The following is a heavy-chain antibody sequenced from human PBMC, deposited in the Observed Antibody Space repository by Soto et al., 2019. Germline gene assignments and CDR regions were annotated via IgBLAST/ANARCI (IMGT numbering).Heavy chain of an antibody. J-gene: IGHJ3*02. Sequence: EVQLVESGGGLVKPGGSLRLSCAASGFTFSNAWMSWVRQAPGKGLEWVGRIKSKTDGGTTDYAAPVKGRFTISRDDSKNTLYLQMNSLKTEDTAVYYCTPDPSQTATIAFDIWGQGTMVTVSS. CDR2: IKSKTDGGTT. CDR3: TPDPSQTATIAFDI. V-gene: IGHV3-15*01. D-gene: IGHD5-12*01. CDR1: GFTFSNAW.